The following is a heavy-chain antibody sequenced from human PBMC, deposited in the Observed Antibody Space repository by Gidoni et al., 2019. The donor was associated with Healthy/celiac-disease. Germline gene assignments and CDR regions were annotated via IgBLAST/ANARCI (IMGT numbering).Heavy chain of an antibody. CDR3: AMNQQLVRYGMDV. V-gene: IGHV3-23*01. CDR2: ICGSGGST. J-gene: IGHJ6*02. CDR1: GFTFSSYA. D-gene: IGHD6-6*01. Sequence: EVLLLESGAGLLQPGGSLRPFCAASGFTFSSYAMSWVRQAPGKGLEWVSAICGSGGSTYYADSVKGRFTISRDNSKNTLYLQMNSLRAEDTAVYYCAMNQQLVRYGMDVWGQGTTVTVSS.